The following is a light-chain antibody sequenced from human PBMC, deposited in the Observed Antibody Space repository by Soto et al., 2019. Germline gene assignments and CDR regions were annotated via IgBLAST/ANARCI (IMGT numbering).Light chain of an antibody. CDR1: ESANSN. Sequence: EIVMTQSPATVSVSPGERATLSCRASESANSNLAWYQQKPGQAPRLLIYGASTRATGIPARFSGSGSGTEFTLTIRSLQSEDFAVYYCQQFQKWPLTFGGGTKVEIK. CDR2: GAS. J-gene: IGKJ4*01. V-gene: IGKV3-15*01. CDR3: QQFQKWPLT.